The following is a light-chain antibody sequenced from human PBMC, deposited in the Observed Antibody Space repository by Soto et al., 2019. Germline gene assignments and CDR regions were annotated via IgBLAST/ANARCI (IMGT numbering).Light chain of an antibody. CDR2: DDS. J-gene: IGLJ1*01. CDR1: NIGRKS. Sequence: SCKLIRPPSVSVAPGQTSRTSCGGINIGRKSVHWYQQKPGRAPVVVVYDDSDRPSGIPERFSGANSGDTATLTISRVEAGDEADYYCNVWDSSSGHYIFGTGTKVTVL. CDR3: NVWDSSSGHYI. V-gene: IGLV3-21*02.